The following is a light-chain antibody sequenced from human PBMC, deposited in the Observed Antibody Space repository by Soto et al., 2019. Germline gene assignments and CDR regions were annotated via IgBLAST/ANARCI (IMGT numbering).Light chain of an antibody. CDR3: SSFSSITREV. J-gene: IGLJ2*01. V-gene: IGLV2-14*01. Sequence: QSVLTQPASVSASPGQSITISCTGGKNDIGSSDSVSWYQHHPGKAPKLIIYGVSNRPSGTSNRFSGSKSGNTASLTISGLQADDEADYYCSSFSSITREVFGGGTKLTVL. CDR1: KNDIGSSDS. CDR2: GVS.